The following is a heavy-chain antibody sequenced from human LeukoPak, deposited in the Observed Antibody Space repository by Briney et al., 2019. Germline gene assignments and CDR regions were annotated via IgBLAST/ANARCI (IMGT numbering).Heavy chain of an antibody. Sequence: GASVKVSCKASGYTFTSYGISWVRQAPGQGLEWMGWISAYNGNTNYAQKLQGRVTMTTDTSTSTAYMELRSLRSDDTAVYYCARDRDVYYYDSSGYQFDYWGQGTLVTVSS. D-gene: IGHD3-22*01. CDR2: ISAYNGNT. CDR3: ARDRDVYYYDSSGYQFDY. V-gene: IGHV1-18*01. J-gene: IGHJ4*02. CDR1: GYTFTSYG.